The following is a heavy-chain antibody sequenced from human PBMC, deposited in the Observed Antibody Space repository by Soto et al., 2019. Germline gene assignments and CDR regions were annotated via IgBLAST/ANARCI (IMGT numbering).Heavy chain of an antibody. V-gene: IGHV3-23*01. CDR3: AKASRYSSSWYEFVDY. J-gene: IGHJ4*02. Sequence: GGSLRLSCAASGFTFSSYAMSWVRQAPGKGLEWVSAISDSGGSTYYADSVKGRFTISRDNSKNTLYLQMNSLRAEDTAVYYCAKASRYSSSWYEFVDYWGQGTLVTVSS. D-gene: IGHD6-13*01. CDR1: GFTFSSYA. CDR2: ISDSGGST.